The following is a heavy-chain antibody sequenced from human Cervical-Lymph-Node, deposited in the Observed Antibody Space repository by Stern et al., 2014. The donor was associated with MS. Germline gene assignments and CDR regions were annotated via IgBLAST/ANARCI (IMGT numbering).Heavy chain of an antibody. D-gene: IGHD6-19*01. CDR3: ARGMSSGSYH. J-gene: IGHJ4*02. V-gene: IGHV3-74*01. CDR2: INYDGTTT. Sequence: EVQLVESGGGLVQPGGSLRISCEASGFIFTNYWIHWVRQAPGKGLVWVSLINYDGTTTNYADSVKGRFIISRDDAKNTVFLQMNDLRAEDTAFYYCARGMSSGSYHWGQGTLVTV. CDR1: GFIFTNYW.